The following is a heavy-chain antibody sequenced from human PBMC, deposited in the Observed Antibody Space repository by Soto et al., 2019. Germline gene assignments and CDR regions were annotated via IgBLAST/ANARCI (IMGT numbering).Heavy chain of an antibody. D-gene: IGHD5-18*01. CDR1: SGSISSSSYY. J-gene: IGHJ4*02. CDR2: IYYSGST. V-gene: IGHV4-39*01. Sequence: SETLSLTCAVSSGSISSSSYYWGWIRQPPGKVLEWIGSIYYSGSTYYNPSLKSRVTISVDTSKNQFSLRLSSVTAADTAVYYCAGNVDTAMVDFDYWGQGTLVTVSS. CDR3: AGNVDTAMVDFDY.